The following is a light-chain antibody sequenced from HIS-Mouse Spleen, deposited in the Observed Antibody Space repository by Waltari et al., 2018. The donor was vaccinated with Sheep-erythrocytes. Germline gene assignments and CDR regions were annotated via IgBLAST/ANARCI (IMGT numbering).Light chain of an antibody. V-gene: IGLV2-8*01. CDR1: SSAVGGYND. CDR2: EVS. J-gene: IGLJ3*02. CDR3: SSYAGSNNWV. Sequence: QSALTQPPSASGSPGQSVTISCTGTSSAVGGYNDVSWYQQHPGKAPKLMIYEVSKRPSGVPDRFSGSKSGNTASLTVSGLQAEDEADYYCSSYAGSNNWVFGGGTKLTVL.